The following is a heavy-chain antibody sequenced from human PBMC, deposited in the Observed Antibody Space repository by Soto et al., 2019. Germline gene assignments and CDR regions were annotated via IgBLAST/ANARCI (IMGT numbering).Heavy chain of an antibody. V-gene: IGHV1-46*03. CDR1: GYTFTSYY. CDR2: INPSGGST. Sequence: QVQLVQSGAEVKKPGDSVKVSCKASGYTFTSYYMHWVRQAPGQGLEWMGIINPSGGSTSYAQKFQGRVTMTRDTSTSTVYMELSSLRSEDTAVYYCARAGTDYYYGMDVWGQGTTVTVSS. CDR3: ARAGTDYYYGMDV. J-gene: IGHJ6*02. D-gene: IGHD6-19*01.